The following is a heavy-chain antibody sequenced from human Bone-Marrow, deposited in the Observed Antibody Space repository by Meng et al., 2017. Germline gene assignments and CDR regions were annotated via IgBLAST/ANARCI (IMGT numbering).Heavy chain of an antibody. CDR1: GFTFSSYA. V-gene: IGHV3-23*01. CDR2: ISASGGST. CDR3: AKDLIPFYESSGYYSPFDY. Sequence: GGSLRLSCSASGFTFSSYAMSWVRQAPGKGLEWFSTISASGGSTYYADNVKSRFTISRDNTKNTLYLQMNSMRAENTDVYYCAKDLIPFYESSGYYSPFDYWGQGTLVTVSS. D-gene: IGHD3-22*01. J-gene: IGHJ4*02.